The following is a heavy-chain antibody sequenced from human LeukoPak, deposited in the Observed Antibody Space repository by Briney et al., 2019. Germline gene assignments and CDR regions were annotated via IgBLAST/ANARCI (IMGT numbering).Heavy chain of an antibody. CDR3: AKDLIIPHTYYYDSSGPGAFDI. CDR1: GFTFSSYA. D-gene: IGHD3-22*01. J-gene: IGHJ3*02. CDR2: ISGSGGST. V-gene: IGHV3-23*01. Sequence: PGGSLRLSCAASGFTFSSYAMSWVRQAPGKGLEWVSAISGSGGSTYYAACVKGRFTISRDNSKNTLYLQMNSLRAEDTAVYYCAKDLIIPHTYYYDSSGPGAFDIWGQGTMVTASS.